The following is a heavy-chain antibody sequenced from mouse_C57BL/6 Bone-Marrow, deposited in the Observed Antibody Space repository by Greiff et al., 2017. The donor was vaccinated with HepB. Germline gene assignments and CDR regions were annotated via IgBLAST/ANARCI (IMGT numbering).Heavy chain of an antibody. Sequence: EVQLVESGGDLVKPGGSLKLSCAASGFTFTSYGMSWVRQTTEKGLEWVATISSGGSYTYYPDSVKGQFTISRDKAKNTLYLQMSSLKSEDTSMYYCASRLITTDFDYWGQGTTLTVSS. D-gene: IGHD1-1*01. CDR2: ISSGGSYT. CDR1: GFTFTSYG. CDR3: ASRLITTDFDY. V-gene: IGHV5-6*01. J-gene: IGHJ2*01.